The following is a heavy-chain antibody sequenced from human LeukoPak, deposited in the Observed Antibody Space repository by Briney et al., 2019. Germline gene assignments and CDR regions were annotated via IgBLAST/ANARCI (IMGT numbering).Heavy chain of an antibody. Sequence: SGPTLVKPTQTLTLTCTLSGLSLSTSGVGVGWIRQPPGKALEWLALIYWNDEKRYSPSLKSRLTITKDTSKIQVVLAMTNVDPVDTATYYCARIVLGSEENDWFDPWGQGTLVTASS. V-gene: IGHV2-5*01. D-gene: IGHD3-22*01. CDR3: ARIVLGSEENDWFDP. CDR1: GLSLSTSGVG. CDR2: IYWNDEK. J-gene: IGHJ5*02.